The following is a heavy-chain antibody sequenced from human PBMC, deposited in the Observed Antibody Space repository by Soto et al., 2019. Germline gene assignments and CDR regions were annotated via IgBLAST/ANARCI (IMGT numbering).Heavy chain of an antibody. Sequence: ASVKVSCKASGGTFSSYAISWVRQAPGQGLEWMGGIIPIFGTANYAQKFQGRVTITADESTSTAYMELSSLRSEDTAVYYCARCRRNSSSWYGSLDYYYYGMDVWGQGTTVTV. CDR2: IIPIFGTA. CDR3: ARCRRNSSSWYGSLDYYYYGMDV. D-gene: IGHD6-13*01. V-gene: IGHV1-69*13. J-gene: IGHJ6*02. CDR1: GGTFSSYA.